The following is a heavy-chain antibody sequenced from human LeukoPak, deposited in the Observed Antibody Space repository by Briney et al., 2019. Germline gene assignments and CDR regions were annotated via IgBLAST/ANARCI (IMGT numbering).Heavy chain of an antibody. CDR2: IYGGGAT. V-gene: IGHV3-66*01. D-gene: IGHD1-26*01. CDR3: VRDLGGRSGH. Sequence: PGGSLRLSCAASGLIVSSTYMSWVRQAPGKGLEWVSAIYGGGATYNADSVKGRFTISRDSFKNTLYLQMNSLRAEDTAVYYCVRDLGGRSGHWGQGTLVTVSS. CDR1: GLIVSSTY. J-gene: IGHJ4*02.